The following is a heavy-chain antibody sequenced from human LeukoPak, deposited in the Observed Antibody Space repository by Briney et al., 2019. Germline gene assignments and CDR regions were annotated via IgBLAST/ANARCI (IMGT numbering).Heavy chain of an antibody. D-gene: IGHD6-13*01. J-gene: IGHJ4*02. Sequence: GGSLRVFCAASGFTFSSYSMNWVRQAPGKGLEWVSSISSSSSYIYYADSVKGRFTISRDNAKNSLYLQMNSLRAEDTAVYYCASHLQQGWPTAAYWGQGTLVTVSS. CDR2: ISSSSSYI. CDR3: ASHLQQGWPTAAY. CDR1: GFTFSSYS. V-gene: IGHV3-21*01.